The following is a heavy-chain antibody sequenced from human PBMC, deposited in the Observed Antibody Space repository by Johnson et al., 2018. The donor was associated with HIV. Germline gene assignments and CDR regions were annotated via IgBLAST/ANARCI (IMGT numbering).Heavy chain of an antibody. D-gene: IGHD2-21*01. CDR2: ISYDGSSK. CDR3: AAGGGDCYPSHWGFCAFDI. CDR1: GFTFSTYG. Sequence: QVQLVESGGGVVQPGRSLRLSCAASGFTFSTYGMHWVRQAPGKGLEWVAVISYDGSSKFYADSVKDRFTISRDNSKNTLYLQMTSLTGEDTAIYYCAAGGGDCYPSHWGFCAFDIWGRGTMVTVSS. V-gene: IGHV3-30*03. J-gene: IGHJ3*02.